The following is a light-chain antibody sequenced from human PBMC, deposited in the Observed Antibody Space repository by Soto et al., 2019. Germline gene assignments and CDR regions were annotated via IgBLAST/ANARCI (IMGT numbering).Light chain of an antibody. J-gene: IGKJ1*01. Sequence: DIQMTQSPSSLSASVGDRVTITCRASQSISNYLNWYQQKPGKAPKLLIYGASSLQSGVPSRFSGSGSGTDFTLTISSLQPEDFATYYCEQSNSTRCTFGQGTKVEIK. CDR1: QSISNY. V-gene: IGKV1-39*01. CDR2: GAS. CDR3: EQSNSTRCT.